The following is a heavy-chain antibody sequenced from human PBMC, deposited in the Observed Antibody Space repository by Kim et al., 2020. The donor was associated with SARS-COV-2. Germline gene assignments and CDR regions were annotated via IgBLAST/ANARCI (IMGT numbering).Heavy chain of an antibody. CDR2: IYHSGST. V-gene: IGHV4-30-2*01. D-gene: IGHD3-16*01. CDR3: ARALGGLGWFDP. Sequence: SETLSLTCAVSGGSISSGGYSWSLIRQPPGKGLEWIVYIYHSGSTYYNPSLKSRVTISVDRSKNQFSLKLSSVTAADTAVYYCARALGGLGWFDPWGQGTLVTVST. J-gene: IGHJ5*02. CDR1: GGSISSGGYS.